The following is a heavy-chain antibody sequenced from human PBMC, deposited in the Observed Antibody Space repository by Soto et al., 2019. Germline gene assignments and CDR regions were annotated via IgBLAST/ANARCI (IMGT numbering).Heavy chain of an antibody. CDR1: RFAFSTYE. D-gene: IGHD6-13*01. Sequence: EVQLVESGGGLVQPGGSLRLSCAASRFAFSTYEMNWVRQAPGKGLEWVSYISSSGTTIYYADSVKGRFTISRDNAKNLPYLQMNSLRAEDTALYYCARDISSTSRGMDVWGQGTTVIVSS. J-gene: IGHJ6*02. V-gene: IGHV3-48*03. CDR3: ARDISSTSRGMDV. CDR2: ISSSGTTI.